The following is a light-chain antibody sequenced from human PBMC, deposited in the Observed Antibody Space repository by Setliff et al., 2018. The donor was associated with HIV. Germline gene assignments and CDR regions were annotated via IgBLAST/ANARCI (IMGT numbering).Light chain of an antibody. J-gene: IGLJ1*01. CDR3: AAWDDTLNGSYV. V-gene: IGLV1-47*01. CDR2: RSN. Sequence: QSALTQPPSASGTPGQRVTISCSGSSSNIGSNYVYWYQQLPGTAPKLLIYRSNQRPSGVPDRFSGSKSGTSASLAISGLQSEDEADYYCAAWDDTLNGSYVFGTGTKVTVL. CDR1: SSNIGSNY.